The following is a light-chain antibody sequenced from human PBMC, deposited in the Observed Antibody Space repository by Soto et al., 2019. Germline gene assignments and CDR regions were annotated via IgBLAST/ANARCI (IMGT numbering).Light chain of an antibody. J-gene: IGKJ1*01. Sequence: DIQMTQSSSTLSASVGDGVTITCRASQSISSWLAWYQQKPGKAPKLLIYDASSLESGVPSRFSGSGSGTEFTLTISSLQPDDFATYYCQQYNSYPWTFGQGTKVDIK. CDR1: QSISSW. CDR3: QQYNSYPWT. V-gene: IGKV1-5*01. CDR2: DAS.